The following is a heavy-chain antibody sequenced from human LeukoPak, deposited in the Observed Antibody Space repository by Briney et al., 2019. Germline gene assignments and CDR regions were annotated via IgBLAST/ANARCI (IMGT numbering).Heavy chain of an antibody. V-gene: IGHV5-51*01. D-gene: IGHD3-22*01. J-gene: IGHJ4*02. CDR2: IYPGDSDT. CDR1: GYSFISYW. Sequence: GESLKISCKGSGYSFISYWIGWVRQMPGKGLEWMGIIYPGDSDTRYSPSFQGQVTISADKSISTAYLQWSSLKASDTAMYYCARVLAFYYDSSGYRYFDYWGQGTLVTVSS. CDR3: ARVLAFYYDSSGYRYFDY.